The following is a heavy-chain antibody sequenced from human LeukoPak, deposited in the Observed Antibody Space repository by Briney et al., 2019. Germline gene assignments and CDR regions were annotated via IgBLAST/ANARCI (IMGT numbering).Heavy chain of an antibody. CDR1: GFTFSNLA. J-gene: IGHJ4*02. CDR3: AKANWISSADGVL. Sequence: GGSLRLSSAASGFTFSNLAMSWVRRAPARGLEWVSSLRGNRETFYADSVKGRFTLSRDDSINTVYLQLNSLRVEDTAVYYCAKANWISSADGVLWGQGTLVTVSS. D-gene: IGHD3-3*01. CDR2: LRGNRET. V-gene: IGHV3-23*01.